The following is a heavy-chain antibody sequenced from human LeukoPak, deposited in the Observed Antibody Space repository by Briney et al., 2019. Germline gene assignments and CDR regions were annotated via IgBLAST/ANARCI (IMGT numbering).Heavy chain of an antibody. CDR2: ISYDGSNK. D-gene: IGHD3-22*01. CDR1: GFTFSSYA. J-gene: IGHJ4*02. CDR3: ARDSLDYYDSSGLIDY. Sequence: PGGSLRLTCAASGFTFSSYAMHWVRQAPGKGLEWVAVISYDGSNKHYADSVKGRFTISRDNSKNTLYLQMNSLRAEDTAVYYCARDSLDYYDSSGLIDYWGQGTLVTVSS. V-gene: IGHV3-30-3*01.